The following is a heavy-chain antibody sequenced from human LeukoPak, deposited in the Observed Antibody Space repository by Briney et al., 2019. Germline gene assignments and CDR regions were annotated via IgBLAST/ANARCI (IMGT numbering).Heavy chain of an antibody. D-gene: IGHD4-23*01. V-gene: IGHV4-4*02. CDR1: GGSISSSNW. CDR3: ASSVDYGGNSEFIDY. Sequence: SETLSLTCAVSGGSISSSNWWSWVRQPPGKGLEWIGYIYYSGSTYYNPSLKSRVTISVDTSKNQFSLKLSSVTAADTAVYYCASSVDYGGNSEFIDYWGQGTLVTVSS. CDR2: IYYSGST. J-gene: IGHJ4*02.